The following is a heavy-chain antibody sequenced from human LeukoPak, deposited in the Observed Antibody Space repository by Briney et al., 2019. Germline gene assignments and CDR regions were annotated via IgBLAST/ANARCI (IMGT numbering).Heavy chain of an antibody. V-gene: IGHV3-11*04. CDR3: VRRNWNGGGGDGLLYYFDY. CDR1: GFTFSDYY. Sequence: GGSLRLSCAASGFTFSDYYISWIRQAPGKGLNWISYIDSSGGTVYYADSVKGRFTISRDNAKNSLYLQMNSLRAEDTAVYYCVRRNWNGGGGDGLLYYFDYWGQGTLVTVSS. D-gene: IGHD1-20*01. CDR2: IDSSGGTV. J-gene: IGHJ4*02.